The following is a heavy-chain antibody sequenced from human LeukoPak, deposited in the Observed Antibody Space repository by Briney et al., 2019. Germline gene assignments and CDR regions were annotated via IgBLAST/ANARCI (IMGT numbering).Heavy chain of an antibody. V-gene: IGHV3-30*18. Sequence: GGSLRLSCAASGFTFSSYGMHWVRQAPGKGLEWVAVISYDGSNKYYADSVKGRFTISRDNSKNTLHLQMSSLRAEDTAVYYCAKESWGSGYFGTFDYWGQGTLVTVSS. D-gene: IGHD3-22*01. CDR1: GFTFSSYG. J-gene: IGHJ4*02. CDR3: AKESWGSGYFGTFDY. CDR2: ISYDGSNK.